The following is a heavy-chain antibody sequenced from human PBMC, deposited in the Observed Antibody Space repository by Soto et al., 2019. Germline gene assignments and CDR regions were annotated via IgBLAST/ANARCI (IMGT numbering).Heavy chain of an antibody. Sequence: EVQLVESGGGLVKPGGSLRLSCAASGFTFSSYSMNWVRQAPGKGLEWVSSISSSSSYIYYADSVKGRFTISRDNAKNSLYQQMNSLRAEDTAVYYCAMGIDSSGWPFDYWGQGTLVTVSS. CDR2: ISSSSSYI. J-gene: IGHJ4*02. CDR1: GFTFSSYS. V-gene: IGHV3-21*01. D-gene: IGHD6-19*01. CDR3: AMGIDSSGWPFDY.